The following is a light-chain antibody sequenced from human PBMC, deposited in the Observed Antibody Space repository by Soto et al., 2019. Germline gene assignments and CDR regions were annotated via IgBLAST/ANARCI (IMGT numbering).Light chain of an antibody. V-gene: IGLV1-40*01. J-gene: IGLJ2*01. Sequence: SVLTQPPSVSGAPGQRVTISCTGSSSNIGAGYDVHWYQQLPGTAPKLLIYHNNNRPSGVPDRFSGSKSGTSASLAITGLQAEDEADYYCQSYDSSLSGSVVFGGGTKLTVL. CDR3: QSYDSSLSGSVV. CDR2: HNN. CDR1: SSNIGAGYD.